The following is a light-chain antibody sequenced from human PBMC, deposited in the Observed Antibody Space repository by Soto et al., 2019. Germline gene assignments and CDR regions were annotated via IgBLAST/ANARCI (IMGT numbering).Light chain of an antibody. CDR3: QHYGTSPLT. Sequence: EFVLTQSPGTLSLSPGERATLSCRASQSPSSSYFAWYQQKPGQAPRRLIYGVSSRATGIPDRFSGSGSGTDFTLTISRLEPEDFAVYFCQHYGTSPLTFGQGTKVEIK. V-gene: IGKV3-20*01. CDR2: GVS. CDR1: QSPSSSY. J-gene: IGKJ1*01.